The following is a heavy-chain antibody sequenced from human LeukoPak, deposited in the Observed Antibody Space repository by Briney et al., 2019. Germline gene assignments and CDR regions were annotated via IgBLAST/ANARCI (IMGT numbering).Heavy chain of an antibody. J-gene: IGHJ4*02. Sequence: GGSLRLSCAASGFTFSSYWMSWVRQAPGKGLEWVANIKQDGSEKYYVDSVKGRFTISRDNAKNSLYLQMNSLRAEDTAVYYCARGPMGSPYYYDSSGYYGEGYYFDYWGQGTRVTVSS. CDR2: IKQDGSEK. CDR1: GFTFSSYW. D-gene: IGHD3-22*01. CDR3: ARGPMGSPYYYDSSGYYGEGYYFDY. V-gene: IGHV3-7*01.